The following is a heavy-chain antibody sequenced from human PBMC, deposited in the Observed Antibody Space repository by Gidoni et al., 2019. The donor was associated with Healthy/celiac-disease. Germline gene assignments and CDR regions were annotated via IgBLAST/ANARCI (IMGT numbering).Heavy chain of an antibody. CDR2: ISYDGSNK. CDR1: GFTFSSYA. D-gene: IGHD3-10*01. CDR3: ARDKVDITMVRGVIIKAPPYFDY. J-gene: IGHJ4*02. Sequence: QVQLVECGGVVVPLGRSLRLSCAASGFTFSSYALPWVRPAPGKGLGWVAVISYDGSNKYYADSVKGRFTISRDNSKNTLYLQMNSLRAEDTAVYYCARDKVDITMVRGVIIKAPPYFDYWGQGTLVTVSS. V-gene: IGHV3-30-3*01.